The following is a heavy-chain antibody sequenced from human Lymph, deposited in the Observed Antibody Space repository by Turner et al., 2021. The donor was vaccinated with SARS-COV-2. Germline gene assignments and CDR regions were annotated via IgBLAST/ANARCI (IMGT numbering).Heavy chain of an antibody. Sequence: QVQLVESGGGVVQPGRSLSLSCTASGFTFSSYAMQWVRQAPGKGLEWVSLISYDGSNKYYADSVKGRFTISRDNSKNTLYLQMNSLRTEDTAVYYCAREMGSGSDYWGQGTLVTVSS. CDR1: GFTFSSYA. J-gene: IGHJ4*02. CDR2: ISYDGSNK. V-gene: IGHV3-30*04. CDR3: AREMGSGSDY. D-gene: IGHD3-10*01.